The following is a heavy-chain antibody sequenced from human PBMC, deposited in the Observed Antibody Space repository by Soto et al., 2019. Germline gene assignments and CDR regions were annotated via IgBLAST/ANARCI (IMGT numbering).Heavy chain of an antibody. J-gene: IGHJ6*02. CDR2: IKSKTDGGTT. V-gene: IGHV3-15*01. CDR3: TTDIAYSSPPRPYYYYYGMDV. Sequence: GGSLRLSCAASGFTFSNAWMSWVRQAPGKGLEWVGRIKSKTDGGTTVYAAPVKGRYTISRDDSNNTLYLQMNSLQTEDTAVYYCTTDIAYSSPPRPYYYYYGMDVWGQGTTVTVS. CDR1: GFTFSNAW. D-gene: IGHD6-13*01.